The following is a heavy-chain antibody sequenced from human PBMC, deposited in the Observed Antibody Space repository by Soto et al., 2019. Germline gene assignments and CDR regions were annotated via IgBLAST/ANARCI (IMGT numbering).Heavy chain of an antibody. CDR2: IIPIFGTA. CDR1: GGSFSSYA. J-gene: IGHJ3*02. CDR3: ARAGPVAGNHAFGI. Sequence: QVQLVQSGAEVKKPGSSVKVSCKASGGSFSSYAISWVRQAPVQGLEWMGGIIPIFGTATSAQKFQGRVTIIADKYTSTAYMELSSLRSADTVVYYCARAGPVAGNHAFGIWCQGTLVTVSS. D-gene: IGHD6-19*01. V-gene: IGHV1-69*06.